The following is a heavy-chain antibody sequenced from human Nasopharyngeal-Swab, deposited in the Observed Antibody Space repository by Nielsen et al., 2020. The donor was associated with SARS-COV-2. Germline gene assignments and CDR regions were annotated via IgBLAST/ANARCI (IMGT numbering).Heavy chain of an antibody. D-gene: IGHD4/OR15-4a*01. V-gene: IGHV4-39*01. CDR1: GVSIYENRNH. Sequence: SETLSLTCTVSGVSIYENRNHWGWMRQSPSKGLEWIGSIFHTGSTYYNPSLKSRVIITVDPSKSQLSLKMSSVTAADTAVYYCVRQPSWPSGDNYYPDYYNMNVWGKGTTVTVSS. J-gene: IGHJ6*03. CDR3: VRQPSWPSGDNYYPDYYNMNV. CDR2: IFHTGST.